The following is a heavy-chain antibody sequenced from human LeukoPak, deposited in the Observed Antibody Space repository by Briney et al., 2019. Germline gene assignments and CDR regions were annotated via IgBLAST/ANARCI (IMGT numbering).Heavy chain of an antibody. CDR2: IIPIFGTA. V-gene: IGHV1-69*13. J-gene: IGHJ6*02. CDR1: GYTLTELS. Sequence: SVKVSCKVSGYTLTELSMHWVRQAPGQGLEWMGGIIPIFGTANYAQKFQGRVTITADESTSTAYMELSSLRSEDTAVYYCARDRYSSAYGMDVWGQGTTVTVSS. D-gene: IGHD6-25*01. CDR3: ARDRYSSAYGMDV.